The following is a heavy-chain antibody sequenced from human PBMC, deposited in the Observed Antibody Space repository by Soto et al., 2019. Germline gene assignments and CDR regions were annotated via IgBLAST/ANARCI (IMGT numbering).Heavy chain of an antibody. D-gene: IGHD2-15*01. J-gene: IGHJ4*02. CDR2: ISGSGGST. CDR1: GFTFSSYA. V-gene: IGHV3-23*01. Sequence: GGSLRLSCAASGFTFSSYAMSWVRQAPGKGPEWVSAISGSGGSTYYADSVKGRFTISRDNSKNTLYLQMNSLRAEDTAVYYCAKEGYCSGGSCSKSGGYWGQGTLVTVSS. CDR3: AKEGYCSGGSCSKSGGY.